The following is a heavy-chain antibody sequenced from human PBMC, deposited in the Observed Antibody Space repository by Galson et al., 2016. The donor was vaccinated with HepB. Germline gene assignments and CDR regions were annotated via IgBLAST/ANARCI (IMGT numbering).Heavy chain of an antibody. CDR3: AKDRNRYDFYSMDV. D-gene: IGHD5-12*01. CDR2: ILYDGSNK. V-gene: IGHV3-30*18. CDR1: GLTFSNSW. Sequence: SCAVSGLTFSNSWVHWVRQAPGKGLEWVAVILYDGSNKYYADSVKGRFTISRDNSKNTLYLQMNSLRAEDTAVYYCAKDRNRYDFYSMDVWGQGTTVTVSS. J-gene: IGHJ6*02.